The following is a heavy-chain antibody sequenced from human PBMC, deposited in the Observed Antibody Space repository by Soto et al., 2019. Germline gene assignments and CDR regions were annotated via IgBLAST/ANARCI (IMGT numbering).Heavy chain of an antibody. CDR1: GFRFSGYA. V-gene: IGHV3-21*01. Sequence: GGSLRLSCAVSGFRFSGYAMAWVRQAPGKGLEWVSSISSSSSYIYYADSVKGRFTISRDNAKNSLYLQMNSLRAEDTAVYYCARDYSNYETSLYGMDVWGQGTTVTVSS. J-gene: IGHJ6*02. D-gene: IGHD4-4*01. CDR2: ISSSSSYI. CDR3: ARDYSNYETSLYGMDV.